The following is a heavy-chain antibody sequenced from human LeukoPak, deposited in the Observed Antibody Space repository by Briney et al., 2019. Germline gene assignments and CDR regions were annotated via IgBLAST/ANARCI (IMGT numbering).Heavy chain of an antibody. J-gene: IGHJ4*02. D-gene: IGHD3-10*01. Sequence: SETLSLTCAVYGGSFSGYYWSWIRQPPGKGLEWIGYIYYSGSTNYNPSLKSRVTISVDTSKNQFSLKLSSVTAADTAVYYCARGHQGSYFDYWGQGTLVTVSS. CDR3: ARGHQGSYFDY. CDR1: GGSFSGYY. CDR2: IYYSGST. V-gene: IGHV4-59*01.